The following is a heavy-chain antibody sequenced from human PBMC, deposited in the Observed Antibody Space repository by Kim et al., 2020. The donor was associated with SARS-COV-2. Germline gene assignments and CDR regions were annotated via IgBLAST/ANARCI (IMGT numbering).Heavy chain of an antibody. Sequence: GGSLRLSCAASGFTFSNYWMSWVRQAPGKGLEWVATLRQDASGKVYVDSVKGRVTISRDNAENSLFLHMSSLRAEDTAVYDCARSISNIEAPRIGVYFNHWGQGTLVTVSS. CDR1: GFTFSNYW. CDR2: LRQDASGK. V-gene: IGHV3-7*01. J-gene: IGHJ1*01. D-gene: IGHD5-12*01. CDR3: ARSISNIEAPRIGVYFNH.